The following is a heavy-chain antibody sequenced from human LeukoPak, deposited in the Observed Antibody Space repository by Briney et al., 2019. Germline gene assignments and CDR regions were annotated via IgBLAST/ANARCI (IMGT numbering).Heavy chain of an antibody. J-gene: IGHJ6*02. Sequence: ASVKVSCKASGYSFISFDINWVRQASGQGLEWMGWMNPNSGNSGCAQKFQGRVTMTRNTSINTAYMELRSLRYEDTAVYYCARVTRYYYGVDVWGQGTTVAVSS. CDR3: ARVTRYYYGVDV. V-gene: IGHV1-8*01. CDR2: MNPNSGNS. CDR1: GYSFISFD.